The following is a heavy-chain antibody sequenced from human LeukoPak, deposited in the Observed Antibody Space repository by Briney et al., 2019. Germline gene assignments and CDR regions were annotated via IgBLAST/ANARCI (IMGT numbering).Heavy chain of an antibody. CDR1: GGTFSSYA. D-gene: IGHD2-8*01. J-gene: IGHJ4*02. CDR3: ARGDCTNGVCYYYFDY. Sequence: SVKVSCKASGGTFSSYAISWVRQAPGQGLEWMGGIIPIFGTANYAQKFQGRVTITADESTSTAYMELSSLRSEDTAVYYCARGDCTNGVCYYYFDYWGQGTLVTVSS. CDR2: IIPIFGTA. V-gene: IGHV1-69*13.